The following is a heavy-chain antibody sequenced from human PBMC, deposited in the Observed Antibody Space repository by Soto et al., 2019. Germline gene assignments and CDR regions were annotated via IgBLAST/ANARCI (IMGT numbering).Heavy chain of an antibody. CDR2: IYYSGST. CDR3: AILDYDSSGYHHDY. D-gene: IGHD3-22*01. J-gene: IGHJ4*02. V-gene: IGHV4-59*08. Sequence: SETLSLTCTVSGGSISSYYWSWIRQPPGKGLEWIAYIYYSGSTNYNPSLKSRVTISVDMSKNQFSLKLSSVTAADTAVYYCAILDYDSSGYHHDYWGQGTLVTVSS. CDR1: GGSISSYY.